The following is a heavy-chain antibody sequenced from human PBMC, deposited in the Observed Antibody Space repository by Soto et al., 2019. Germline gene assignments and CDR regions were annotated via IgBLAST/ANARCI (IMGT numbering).Heavy chain of an antibody. Sequence: QLQLQESGPGLVKPSETLSLTCTVSGGSVSSTSYYWGWIRQPPGKGLEWIGSIYYSGSTYYNPSLKSRVTKSVDTSKTHFSLRLSSVTAADTAVYYCARIVGIRNSIGQRYYFDYWGQGTLVTVSS. CDR2: IYYSGST. J-gene: IGHJ4*02. CDR1: GGSVSSTSYY. CDR3: ARIVGIRNSIGQRYYFDY. D-gene: IGHD6-19*01. V-gene: IGHV4-39*02.